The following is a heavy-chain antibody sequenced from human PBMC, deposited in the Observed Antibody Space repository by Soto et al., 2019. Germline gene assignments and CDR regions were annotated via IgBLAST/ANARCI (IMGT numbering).Heavy chain of an antibody. V-gene: IGHV4-39*01. J-gene: IGHJ6*03. CDR1: GGSISSSSYY. D-gene: IGHD1-7*01. CDR2: IYYSGST. CDR3: ARRKTGTHYNYYYYYYMDV. Sequence: QLQLQESGPGLVKPSETLSLTCTVSGGSISSSSYYWGWIRQPPGKGLEWIGSIYYSGSTYYNPSLKSRVTISVDTSKNQFSLKLSSVTAADTAVCYCARRKTGTHYNYYYYYYMDVWGKGTTVTVSS.